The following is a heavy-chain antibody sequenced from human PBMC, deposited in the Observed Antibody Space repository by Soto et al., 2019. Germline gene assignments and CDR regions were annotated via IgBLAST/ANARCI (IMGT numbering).Heavy chain of an antibody. CDR3: ARGIATGQLDP. V-gene: IGHV1-3*01. Sequence: ASVKVSCKTSGYTFTTYAMHWVRQAPGQRLEWMGWINAGGGDTKYSQRFQGRVIITRDTSASTAYMDLSSLRSEDTAVYYCARGIATGQLDPWGQGTLVTVSS. D-gene: IGHD2-15*01. J-gene: IGHJ5*02. CDR2: INAGGGDT. CDR1: GYTFTTYA.